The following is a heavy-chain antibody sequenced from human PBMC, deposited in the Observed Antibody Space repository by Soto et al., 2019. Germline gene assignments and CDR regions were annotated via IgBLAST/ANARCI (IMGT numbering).Heavy chain of an antibody. J-gene: IGHJ6*02. CDR3: ARRIFNYTVGATPRDYYYYGMDV. CDR1: GDSVSSNSAA. D-gene: IGHD1-26*01. V-gene: IGHV6-1*01. Sequence: PSQTLSITCAISGDSVSSNSAAWNWIRQSLSRGLEWLGRTYYRSKWYNDYAVSVKSRITINPDTSKNQFSLQLNSVTPEDTAVYYCARRIFNYTVGATPRDYYYYGMDVWGQGTTVTVSS. CDR2: TYYRSKWYN.